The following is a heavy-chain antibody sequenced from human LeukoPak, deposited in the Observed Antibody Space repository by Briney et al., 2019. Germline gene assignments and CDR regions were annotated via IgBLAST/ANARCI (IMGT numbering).Heavy chain of an antibody. Sequence: ASVKVSCKASGYTFTSYGISWVRQAPGQGLEWMGWISAYNGNTNYAQELQGRVTMTTDTSTSTAYMELRSLRSNDTAVYYCARGFLVYDILTGYFPWGQRTLVTVSS. J-gene: IGHJ5*02. CDR2: ISAYNGNT. CDR3: ARGFLVYDILTGYFP. D-gene: IGHD3-9*01. V-gene: IGHV1-18*01. CDR1: GYTFTSYG.